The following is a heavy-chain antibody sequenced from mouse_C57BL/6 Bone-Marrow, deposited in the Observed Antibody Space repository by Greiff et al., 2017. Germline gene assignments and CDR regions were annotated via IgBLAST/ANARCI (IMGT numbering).Heavy chain of an antibody. V-gene: IGHV5-17*01. Sequence: EVNVVESGGGLVKPGGSLKLSCAASGFTFSDYGMHWVRQAPEKGLEWVAYISSGSSTIYYADTVKGRFTISRDNAKNTLFLQMTSLRSEDTTMYYCAGDYDGVYYYAMDYWGQGTSVTVSS. D-gene: IGHD2-4*01. CDR2: ISSGSSTI. CDR1: GFTFSDYG. CDR3: AGDYDGVYYYAMDY. J-gene: IGHJ4*01.